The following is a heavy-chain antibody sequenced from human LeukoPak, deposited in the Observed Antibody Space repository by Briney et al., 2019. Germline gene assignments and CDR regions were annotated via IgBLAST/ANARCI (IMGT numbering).Heavy chain of an antibody. V-gene: IGHV1-69*04. CDR1: GGTFSSYA. D-gene: IGHD6-19*01. CDR3: ARTPVAGSYYFDY. J-gene: IGHJ4*02. CDR2: IIPILGIA. Sequence: GASVKVSCTASGGTFSSYAISWVRQAPGQGLEWMGRIIPILGIANYAQKFQGRVTITADKSTSTAYMELSSLRSEDTAVYYCARTPVAGSYYFDYWGQGTLVTVSS.